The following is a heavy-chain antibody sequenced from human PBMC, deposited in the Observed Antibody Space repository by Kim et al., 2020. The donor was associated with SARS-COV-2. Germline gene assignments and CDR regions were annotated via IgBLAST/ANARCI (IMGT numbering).Heavy chain of an antibody. D-gene: IGHD3-22*01. CDR3: VKGARITMIVVVIIEEYFQH. CDR2: ISSNGGST. Sequence: GGSLRLSCSASGFTFSSYAMHWVRQAPGKGLEYVSAISSNGGSTYYADSVKGRFTISRDNSKNTLYLQMSSLRAEDTAVYYCVKGARITMIVVVIIEEYFQHWGQGTLVTVSS. CDR1: GFTFSSYA. V-gene: IGHV3-64D*06. J-gene: IGHJ1*01.